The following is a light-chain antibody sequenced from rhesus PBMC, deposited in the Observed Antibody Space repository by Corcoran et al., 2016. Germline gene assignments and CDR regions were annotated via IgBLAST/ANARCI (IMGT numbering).Light chain of an antibody. V-gene: IGKV1-22*01. CDR2: KAS. CDR3: QQYSSRPIFT. Sequence: DIQMTQSPSSLSASVGDTVTITCRASQGISSWLAWYQQKPGKAPKLLIYKASSLQSGVPSRFSVSGAGTDFTLTISSLQSEDFATYYCQQYSSRPIFTFGHGTKLDIK. CDR1: QGISSW. J-gene: IGKJ3*01.